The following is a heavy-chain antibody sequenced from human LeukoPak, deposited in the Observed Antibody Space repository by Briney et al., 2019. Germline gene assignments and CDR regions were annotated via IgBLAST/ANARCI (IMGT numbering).Heavy chain of an antibody. CDR1: GGSISSYY. Sequence: PSETLSLTCTVSGGSISSYYWSWIRQPAGKGLEWIGRIYTSGSTNYNPSLKSRVTISVDKSKNQFSLKLSSVTAADTAFYYCARVEVDNSGYYFDYWGQGTLVTVSS. J-gene: IGHJ4*02. V-gene: IGHV4-4*07. CDR3: ARVEVDNSGYYFDY. CDR2: IYTSGST. D-gene: IGHD3-22*01.